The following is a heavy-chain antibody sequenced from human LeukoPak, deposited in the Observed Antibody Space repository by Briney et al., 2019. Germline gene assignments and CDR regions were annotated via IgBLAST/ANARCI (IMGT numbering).Heavy chain of an antibody. D-gene: IGHD5-24*01. CDR1: GGSISSISYY. J-gene: IGHJ5*02. CDR3: ARHPSGRMWLQQGGWFDP. V-gene: IGHV4-39*01. Sequence: PSETLSLTCTVSGGSISSISYYWGWIRQPPGEGLEWIGSMYHNGSTYYNPSLKSRVTISVDTSKNQFSLKLTSVTAADTAVYYCARHPSGRMWLQQGGWFDPWGQGTLVTVSS. CDR2: MYHNGST.